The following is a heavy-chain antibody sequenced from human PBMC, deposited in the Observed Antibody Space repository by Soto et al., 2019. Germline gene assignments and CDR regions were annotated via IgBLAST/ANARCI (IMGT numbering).Heavy chain of an antibody. CDR2: IIPIFGTV. J-gene: IGHJ6*02. D-gene: IGHD1-7*01. CDR1: GGTFSSYA. Sequence: QVQLVQSGAEVKKPGSSVKVSCKASGGTFSSYAISWVRQAPGQGLEWMGGIIPIFGTVNYAQKFQGRVTITADESTSTAYMELSSLRSEDTAVYYCARGTVPPKLELQYYDGMDVWGQGTTVTVSS. CDR3: ARGTVPPKLELQYYDGMDV. V-gene: IGHV1-69*01.